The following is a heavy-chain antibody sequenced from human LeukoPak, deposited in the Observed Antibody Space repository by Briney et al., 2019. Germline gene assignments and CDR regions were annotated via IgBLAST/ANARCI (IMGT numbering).Heavy chain of an antibody. CDR3: ARLRDSSGPGYYYYYYGMDV. D-gene: IGHD3-22*01. J-gene: IGHJ6*02. V-gene: IGHV4-34*01. CDR2: INHSGST. CDR1: SGSFSGYY. Sequence: SETLSLTCAVYSGSFSGYYWSWIRQPPGKGLEWIGEINHSGSTNYNPSLKSRVTISVDTSKNQFSLKLSSVTAADTAVYYCARLRDSSGPGYYYYYYGMDVWGQGTTVTVSS.